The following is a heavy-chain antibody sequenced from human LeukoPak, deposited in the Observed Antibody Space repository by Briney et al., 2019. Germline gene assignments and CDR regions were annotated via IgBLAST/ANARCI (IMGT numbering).Heavy chain of an antibody. Sequence: PGGSLRLSCVASRFTFSNYWMHWVRQAPGRGPEWVANIKQDGSNAYYVDSVKGRFTISRDNAKNSVYLQMNSLRAEDTAVYYCARGVRGGTQYDAFDIWGQGTMVTVSS. D-gene: IGHD1-7*01. CDR2: IKQDGSNA. V-gene: IGHV3-7*01. J-gene: IGHJ3*02. CDR3: ARGVRGGTQYDAFDI. CDR1: RFTFSNYW.